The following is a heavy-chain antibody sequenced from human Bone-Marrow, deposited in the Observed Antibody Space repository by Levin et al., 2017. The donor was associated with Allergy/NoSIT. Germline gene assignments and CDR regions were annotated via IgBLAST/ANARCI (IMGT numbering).Heavy chain of an antibody. Sequence: GGSLRLSCTVSGFTFSIYSINWVRQAPGKGLEWVSSISSSGSAIYYVDSVKGRFTISRDNSKNSLTLQMNSLRAEDTAVYYCARGIIGDVRVAHKEAFDIWGQGTMVSVSS. CDR1: GFTFSIYS. J-gene: IGHJ3*02. D-gene: IGHD2-8*02. V-gene: IGHV3-21*01. CDR2: ISSSGSAI. CDR3: ARGIIGDVRVAHKEAFDI.